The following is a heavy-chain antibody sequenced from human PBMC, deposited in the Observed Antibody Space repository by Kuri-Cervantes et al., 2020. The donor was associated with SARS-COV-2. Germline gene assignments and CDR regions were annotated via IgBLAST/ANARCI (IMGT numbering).Heavy chain of an antibody. CDR1: GFTFSNYD. V-gene: IGHV3-48*01. CDR3: ARVRDEYSSSSPLDY. D-gene: IGHD6-6*01. J-gene: IGHJ4*02. Sequence: GESLKISCAASGFTFSNYDMNWVRQAPGKGLEWVSYISSSSRTMYNADSVKGRFTISRDNAKNSLYLQMNSLRAEDTAVYYCARVRDEYSSSSPLDYWGQGTLVTVSS. CDR2: ISSSSRTM.